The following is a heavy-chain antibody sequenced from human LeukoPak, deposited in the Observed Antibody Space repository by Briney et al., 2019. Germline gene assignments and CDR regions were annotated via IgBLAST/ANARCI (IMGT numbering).Heavy chain of an antibody. CDR2: INHSGST. Sequence: PSETLSLTCAVYGGSFSGYYWSWIRQPPGKGLEWIGEINHSGSTNYNPSLKSRVTISVDTSKNQFSLKLSSVTAADTAVYYCARGGYYDYVWGSYRFPRYFDYWGPGTLVTVSS. V-gene: IGHV4-34*01. J-gene: IGHJ4*02. CDR1: GGSFSGYY. CDR3: ARGGYYDYVWGSYRFPRYFDY. D-gene: IGHD3-16*02.